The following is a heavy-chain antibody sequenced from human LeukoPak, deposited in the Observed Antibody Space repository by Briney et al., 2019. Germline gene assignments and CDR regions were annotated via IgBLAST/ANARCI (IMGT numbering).Heavy chain of an antibody. D-gene: IGHD3-9*01. CDR1: GFTFDDYA. CDR3: AKGFSIRYFDWLLQH. J-gene: IGHJ1*01. Sequence: PGGSLGLSCAASGFTFDDYAMHWVRQAPGKGLEWVSGISWNSGSIVYADSVKGRFTISRDNAKNSLYLQMNSLRAEDTALYYCAKGFSIRYFDWLLQHWGQGTLVTVSS. CDR2: ISWNSGSI. V-gene: IGHV3-9*01.